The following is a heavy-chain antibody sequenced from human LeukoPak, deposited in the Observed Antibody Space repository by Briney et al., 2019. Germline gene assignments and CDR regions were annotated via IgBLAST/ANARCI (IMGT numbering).Heavy chain of an antibody. V-gene: IGHV4-39*01. CDR2: IYYSGST. J-gene: IGHJ6*02. CDR1: GGSISSGSYY. D-gene: IGHD5-12*01. CDR3: ARHGGYDSGLYYYYYGMDV. Sequence: SETLSLTCTVSGGSISSGSYYWGWIRQPPGKGLEWIGSIYYSGSTYYNPSLKSRVTISVDTSKNQFSLKLSSVTAADTAVYYCARHGGYDSGLYYYYYGMDVWGQGTTVTVSS.